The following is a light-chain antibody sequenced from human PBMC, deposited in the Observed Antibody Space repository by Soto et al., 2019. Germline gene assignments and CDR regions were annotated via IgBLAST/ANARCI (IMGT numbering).Light chain of an antibody. Sequence: IHLTQSPSTLSGSVLDIVPIIGRGSQTISSWLAWYQQKPGKAPELLIYAASTLQSGVPSRFSGSGSGTDFTLTISCLQSEDFATYYCQQYYSFPQTFGQGTKVDIK. CDR2: AAS. CDR1: QTISSW. V-gene: IGKV1-5*02. CDR3: QQYYSFPQT. J-gene: IGKJ1*01.